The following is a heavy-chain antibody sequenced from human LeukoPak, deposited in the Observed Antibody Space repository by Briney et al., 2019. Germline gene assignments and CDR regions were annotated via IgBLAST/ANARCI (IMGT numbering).Heavy chain of an antibody. J-gene: IGHJ4*02. CDR1: GFTFSSYA. CDR2: ISYEGSNK. V-gene: IGHV3-30*04. D-gene: IGHD3-9*01. Sequence: GRSLRLSCAAYGFTFSSYAMHCVRQAPGKGLEWVAVISYEGSNKYYADSVKGRFTISRDNSKNALYLQMNSLRAEDTAVYDCARAHFDWLLDYWGQGTLVAVSS. CDR3: ARAHFDWLLDY.